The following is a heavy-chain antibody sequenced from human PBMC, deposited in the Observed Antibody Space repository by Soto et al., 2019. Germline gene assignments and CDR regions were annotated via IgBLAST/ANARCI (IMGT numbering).Heavy chain of an antibody. J-gene: IGHJ2*01. CDR3: SSTKYDSSAYYYWYLGL. D-gene: IGHD3-22*01. V-gene: IGHV1-69*06. Sequence: QVELVQSGAEVKKPGSSVKVSCQASENTFRNYAISWVRQAPGQGLEWMGRIIPIFGTANYAQKFQGRVTITADTPANPVYLELTILRSEDTAVYYCSSTKYDSSAYYYWYLGLWGRGTLVTVSS. CDR1: ENTFRNYA. CDR2: IIPIFGTA.